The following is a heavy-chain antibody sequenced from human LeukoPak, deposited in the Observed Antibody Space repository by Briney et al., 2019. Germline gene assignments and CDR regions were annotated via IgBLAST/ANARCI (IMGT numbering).Heavy chain of an antibody. CDR1: GGSISSYY. CDR3: ARWGYYDYVWGSYRYFDY. V-gene: IGHV4-39*01. Sequence: SETLSLTCTVSGGSISSYYWGWIRQPPGKGLEWIGSIYYSGSTYYNPSLKSRVTISVDTSKNQFSLKLSSVTAADTAVYYCARWGYYDYVWGSYRYFDYWGQGTLVTVSS. J-gene: IGHJ4*02. CDR2: IYYSGST. D-gene: IGHD3-16*02.